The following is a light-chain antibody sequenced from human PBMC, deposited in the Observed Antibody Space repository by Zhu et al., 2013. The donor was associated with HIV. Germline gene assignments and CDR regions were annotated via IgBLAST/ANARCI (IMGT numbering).Light chain of an antibody. CDR1: QSVDNNF. J-gene: IGKJ2*01. CDR3: QQFGSLSAYT. Sequence: DIVLTQSPGTLSLSPGERATLSCRASQSVDNNFLAWYQHKPGQAPRLLIYGTSSRATGIPDRFSGSGSGTDFTLSISRLDPEDSALYFCQQFGSLSAYTFGQGTKLEIK. V-gene: IGKV3-20*01. CDR2: GTS.